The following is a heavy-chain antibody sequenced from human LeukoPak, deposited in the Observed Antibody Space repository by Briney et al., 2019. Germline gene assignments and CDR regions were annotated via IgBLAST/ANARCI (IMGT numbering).Heavy chain of an antibody. D-gene: IGHD2-2*01. J-gene: IGHJ5*02. Sequence: SETLSLTRTVSGGSFSRGGYYWSWIRQHPGKGLEWIGYINYRGSTYYNPSLKRRVTISLDTSENQFSLKLSSVTAADTAVYYRARVPPCSSTSCYDRYNWFDPWGQGILVTVSS. CDR3: ARVPPCSSTSCYDRYNWFDP. CDR2: INYRGST. V-gene: IGHV4-31*03. CDR1: GGSFSRGGYY.